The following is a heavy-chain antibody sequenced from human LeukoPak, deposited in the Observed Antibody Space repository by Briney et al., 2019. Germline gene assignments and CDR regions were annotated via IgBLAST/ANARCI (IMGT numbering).Heavy chain of an antibody. Sequence: GGSLRLSCAASGFTFSSYSMNWVRQAPGKGLEWVAVISYDGSNKYYADSVKGRFTISRDNSKNTLYLQMNSLRAEDTAVYYCAKDSGGTRNAFDIWGQGTMVTVSS. CDR3: AKDSGGTRNAFDI. J-gene: IGHJ3*02. CDR2: ISYDGSNK. V-gene: IGHV3-30*18. CDR1: GFTFSSYS. D-gene: IGHD6-13*01.